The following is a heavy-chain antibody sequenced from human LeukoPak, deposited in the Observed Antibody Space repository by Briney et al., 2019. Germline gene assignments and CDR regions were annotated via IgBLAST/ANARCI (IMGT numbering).Heavy chain of an antibody. D-gene: IGHD3-10*01. Sequence: GGSLRLSCAASGFTFSSDAMSWVRQAPGKGLEWVSAISGTGGSTYYADSVKGRFTISRDNSKNTLYLQMNSLRAEDTAVYYCAKLVRGVFFDYWGQGTLVTVSS. CDR3: AKLVRGVFFDY. CDR2: ISGTGGST. J-gene: IGHJ4*02. V-gene: IGHV3-23*01. CDR1: GFTFSSDA.